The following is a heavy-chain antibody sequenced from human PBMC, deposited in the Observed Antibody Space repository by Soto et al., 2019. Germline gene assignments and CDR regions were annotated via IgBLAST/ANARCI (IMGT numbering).Heavy chain of an antibody. V-gene: IGHV1-24*01. CDR3: AISTYYYGMDV. CDR2: FDPEDGET. Sequence: ASVKVSCKASGYTFTSYDINWVRQAPGKGLEWMGGFDPEDGETIYAQKFQGRVTMTEDTSTDTAYMELSSLRSEDTAVYYCAISTYYYGMDVWGQGTTVTVSS. J-gene: IGHJ6*02. CDR1: GYTFTSYD.